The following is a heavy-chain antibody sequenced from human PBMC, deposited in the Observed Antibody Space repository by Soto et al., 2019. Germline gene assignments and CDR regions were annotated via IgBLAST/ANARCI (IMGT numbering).Heavy chain of an antibody. J-gene: IGHJ4*01. D-gene: IGHD6-6*01. CDR1: GYSFTSYW. CDR3: ARYIAARPDENDY. Sequence: GESLKISCTESGYSFTSYWIGWVRQMPGKGLEWMGIIYPGDSDTRYSPSFQGQVTISADKSISTAYLQWSSLKASDTAMYYCARYIAARPDENDYWGHGTLVTVSS. CDR2: IYPGDSDT. V-gene: IGHV5-51*01.